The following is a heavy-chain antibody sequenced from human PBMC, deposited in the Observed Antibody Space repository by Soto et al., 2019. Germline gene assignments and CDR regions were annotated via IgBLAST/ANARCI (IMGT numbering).Heavy chain of an antibody. Sequence: EVQLLESGGGLVQPGGSLRLSCAASGFIFSSSAMTWVRQAPGKGLEWVSGLSAGGTATYYADSVKGRFTISRDNSKNTLYLQVNSLRVEDTALYYLARAVGGSSYAYLPADWGHGTLVTVSS. CDR3: ARAVGGSSYAYLPAD. V-gene: IGHV3-23*01. CDR2: LSAGGTAT. D-gene: IGHD5-18*01. J-gene: IGHJ4*01. CDR1: GFIFSSSA.